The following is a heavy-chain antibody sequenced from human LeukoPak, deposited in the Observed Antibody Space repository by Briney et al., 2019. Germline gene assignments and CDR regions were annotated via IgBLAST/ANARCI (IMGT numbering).Heavy chain of an antibody. CDR1: GYSISSGYD. D-gene: IGHD1-26*01. CDR3: ARDLGGSYESTQYYYYYGMDV. Sequence: PSETLSLTCTVSGYSISSGYDWGWIRQPPGKGLEWIGSIYYRRTTYYNPSLKSRVTVSVDTSKNQFSLRLSSMTAADTAVYYCARDLGGSYESTQYYYYYGMDVWGQGTTVTVSS. V-gene: IGHV4-38-2*02. J-gene: IGHJ6*02. CDR2: IYYRRTT.